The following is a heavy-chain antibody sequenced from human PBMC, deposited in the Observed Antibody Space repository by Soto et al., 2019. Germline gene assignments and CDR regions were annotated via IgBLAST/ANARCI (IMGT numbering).Heavy chain of an antibody. Sequence: ASVKVSCKASGYSFTNNDVSWVRQATGQGLEWMGWMNPGSGDTGYAQKFQGRVTMTRDISIATAYMELSSLRSDDAAIYYCARMETFGSLNWFHPRGQGTLVTDSP. CDR3: ARMETFGSLNWFHP. D-gene: IGHD3-16*01. V-gene: IGHV1-8*01. J-gene: IGHJ5*02. CDR2: MNPGSGDT. CDR1: GYSFTNND.